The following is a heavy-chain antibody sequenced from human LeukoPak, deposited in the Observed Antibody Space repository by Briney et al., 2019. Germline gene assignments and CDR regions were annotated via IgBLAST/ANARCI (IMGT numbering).Heavy chain of an antibody. V-gene: IGHV3-30*03. CDR2: ISYDGSNK. CDR3: LIWFGEGDAFDI. CDR1: GFTFSSYG. D-gene: IGHD3-10*01. Sequence: GGSLRLSCAASGFTFSSYGMHWVRQAPGKGLEWVAVISYDGSNKYYADSVKGRFTISRDNSKNTLYLQMNSLRAEDTAVYYCLIWFGEGDAFDIWGQRTMVAASS. J-gene: IGHJ3*02.